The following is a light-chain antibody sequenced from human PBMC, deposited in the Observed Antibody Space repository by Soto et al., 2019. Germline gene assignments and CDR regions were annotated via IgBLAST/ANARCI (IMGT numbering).Light chain of an antibody. CDR1: QSVDRY. J-gene: IGKJ1*01. CDR3: QQYKDYTWT. CDR2: DAS. V-gene: IGKV1-5*01. Sequence: DIQMTQSPSTLSASVRYRVSITSWASQSVDRYLAWYQQKPGKAPHLLIYDASSLESGVPSRFSGSGSGTEFTLTISSLQPDDFTTFYCQQYKDYTWTFGQGTKVDI.